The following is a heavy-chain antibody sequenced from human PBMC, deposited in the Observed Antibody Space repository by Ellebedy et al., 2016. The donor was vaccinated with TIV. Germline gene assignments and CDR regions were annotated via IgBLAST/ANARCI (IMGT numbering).Heavy chain of an antibody. J-gene: IGHJ4*02. CDR2: FDPEDGET. CDR1: GYTLTELS. D-gene: IGHD3-3*01. Sequence: ASVKVSCXVSGYTLTELSMHWVRQAPGKGLEWMGGFDPEDGETIYAQKFQGRVTMTEDTSTDTAYMELSSLRSEDTAVYYCARDRGGTIFGVVTLTYDYWGQGTLVTVSS. CDR3: ARDRGGTIFGVVTLTYDY. V-gene: IGHV1-24*01.